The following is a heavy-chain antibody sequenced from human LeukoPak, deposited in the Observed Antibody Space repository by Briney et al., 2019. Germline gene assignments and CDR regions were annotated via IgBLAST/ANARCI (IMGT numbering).Heavy chain of an antibody. CDR1: GGSINGSY. CDR3: ARHLALTWFGP. V-gene: IGHV4-59*08. Sequence: PSETLSLTCTLSGGSINGSYWSWIRQPPGKGLEWIGYIYDSGSTDSNASLKSRVTISVDTSKNQLSLKLSSVTAADTAIYYCARHLALTWFGPWGQGTLVTVSP. CDR2: IYDSGST. D-gene: IGHD2-21*01. J-gene: IGHJ5*02.